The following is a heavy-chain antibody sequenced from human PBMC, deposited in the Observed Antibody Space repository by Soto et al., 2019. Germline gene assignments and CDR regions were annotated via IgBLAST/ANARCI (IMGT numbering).Heavy chain of an antibody. CDR3: ARFGTYSDSSGFAY. V-gene: IGHV3-74*01. J-gene: IGHJ4*02. Sequence: PSETLSLTCSVSGGSISDYYWSWIRQPPGKGLEWVSRIDSDGTSTTYADSVKGRFTISRDNAKNTLDLQMNSLRAEDTAVYYCARFGTYSDSSGFAYWGQGILVTVSS. CDR1: GGSISDYY. CDR2: IDSDGTST. D-gene: IGHD3-22*01.